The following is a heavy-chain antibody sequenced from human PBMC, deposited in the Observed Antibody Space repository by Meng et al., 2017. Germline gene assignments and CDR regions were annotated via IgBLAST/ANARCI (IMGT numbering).Heavy chain of an antibody. D-gene: IGHD3-22*01. CDR2: IQPNSGDT. J-gene: IGHJ4*02. V-gene: IGHV1-2*06. CDR1: GFTFTGYY. CDR3: ARGLYDISGDFSY. Sequence: QGRLVHAGAEVKKPRASVKVSCKASGFTFTGYYIHWVRQAPGQGLEWMGRIQPNSGDTNSAQKFQGRVTMTRDTSISTAYMELSGLKFDDTAVYYCARGLYDISGDFSYWGQGTLVTVSS.